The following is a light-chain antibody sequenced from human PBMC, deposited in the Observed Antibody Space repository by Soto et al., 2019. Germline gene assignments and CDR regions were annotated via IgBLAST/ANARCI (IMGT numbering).Light chain of an antibody. CDR2: EAS. CDR1: QDIGKD. Sequence: AIQMTQSPSSLSASVGDRVTLTCRASQDIGKDLCWYQQKPGEAPKLLIFEASTVQTGVPSRFSGSGSGTDFTLTISSLQPEDFATYFFLQDYNYPRTFGQGTTVALK. V-gene: IGKV1-6*01. CDR3: LQDYNYPRT. J-gene: IGKJ1*01.